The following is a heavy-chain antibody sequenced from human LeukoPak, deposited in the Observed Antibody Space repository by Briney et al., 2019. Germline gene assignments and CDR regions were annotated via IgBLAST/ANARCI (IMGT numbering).Heavy chain of an antibody. V-gene: IGHV3-30*03. J-gene: IGHJ4*02. CDR2: ISCDGSNK. CDR1: GFTFSSYG. D-gene: IGHD1-26*01. CDR3: AAGLKELGY. Sequence: PGRSLRLSCAASGFTFSSYGMHWVRQAPGKGLEWVAVISCDGSNKYYADSVKGRFTISRDNSKNTLYLQMNSLRAEDTAVYYCAAGLKELGYWGQGTLVTVSS.